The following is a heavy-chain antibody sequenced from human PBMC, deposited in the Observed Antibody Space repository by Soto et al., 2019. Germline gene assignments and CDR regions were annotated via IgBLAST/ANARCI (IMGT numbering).Heavy chain of an antibody. CDR1: GFTFSLYG. CDR3: TRDVSGGWDGICAFGLVV. CDR2: ISYSGSNN. V-gene: IGHV3-30*03. D-gene: IGHD6-19*01. Sequence: QVQLVESGGGVVQPGRSLRLSCAASGFTFSLYGMHWVRQAPGKGLEWVSVISYSGSNNYYADSVKVQFTISRDNSKNTVYLEMTVLRDEDTAVYYCTRDVSGGWDGICAFGLVVWGQGTKVTVSS. J-gene: IGHJ6*02.